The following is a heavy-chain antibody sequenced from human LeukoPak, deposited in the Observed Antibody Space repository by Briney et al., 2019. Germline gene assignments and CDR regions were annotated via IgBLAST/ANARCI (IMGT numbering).Heavy chain of an antibody. J-gene: IGHJ6*04. CDR1: GGSISNYY. CDR3: ARVATMVRGSNVMDV. D-gene: IGHD3-10*01. Sequence: SETLSLSCTVSGGSISNYYWTWIRQPPGKGLEWIGYIYYSGSTNYNPSLRSRATISVDTSKKQFSLNLSSVTAADTALYYCARVATMVRGSNVMDVWGKGTTVTVSS. CDR2: IYYSGST. V-gene: IGHV4-59*01.